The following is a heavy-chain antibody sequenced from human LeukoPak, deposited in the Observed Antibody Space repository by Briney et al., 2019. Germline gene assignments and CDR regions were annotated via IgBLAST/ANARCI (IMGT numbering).Heavy chain of an antibody. D-gene: IGHD6-19*01. CDR2: TYYRSKWYN. CDR1: GDSVSSNSAA. J-gene: IGHJ6*02. CDR3: ARVLIGGSGHDYYYYYGMDV. V-gene: IGHV6-1*01. Sequence: SQTLSLTCAISGDSVSSNSAAWNWIRQSPSRGLEWLGRTYYRSKWYNDYAVSVKSRITIKPDTSKNQFSLQLNSVTPEDTAVYYCARVLIGGSGHDYYYYYGMDVWGQGTTVTVSS.